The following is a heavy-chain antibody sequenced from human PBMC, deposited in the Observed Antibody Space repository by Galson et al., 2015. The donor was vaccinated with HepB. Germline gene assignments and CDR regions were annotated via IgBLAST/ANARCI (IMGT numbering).Heavy chain of an antibody. CDR2: IKQDGSEK. CDR1: GFTFSSYW. D-gene: IGHD6-19*01. J-gene: IGHJ4*02. Sequence: SLRLSCAASGFTFSSYWMSWVRQAPGKGLEWVANIKQDGSEKYYVDSVKGRFTISRDNAKNSLYLQMNSLRAEDTAVYYCARDFGGRQWLKRIGYWGQGTLVTVSS. CDR3: ARDFGGRQWLKRIGY. V-gene: IGHV3-7*03.